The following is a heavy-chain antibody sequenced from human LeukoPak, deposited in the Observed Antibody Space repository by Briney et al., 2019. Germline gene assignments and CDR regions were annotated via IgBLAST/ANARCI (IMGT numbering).Heavy chain of an antibody. CDR1: GLTFSSYS. Sequence: GGSLRLSCAASGLTFSSYSMNWVRQAPGKGLEWVSSISSSSSYIYYADSVKGRFTISRDNAKNSLYLQMNSLRAEDTAVYYCARTPFSGSYNGHWFDPWGQGTLVTVSS. D-gene: IGHD1-26*01. J-gene: IGHJ5*02. CDR3: ARTPFSGSYNGHWFDP. CDR2: ISSSSSYI. V-gene: IGHV3-21*01.